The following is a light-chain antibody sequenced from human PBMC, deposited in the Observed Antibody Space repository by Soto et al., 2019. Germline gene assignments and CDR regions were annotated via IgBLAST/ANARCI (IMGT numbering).Light chain of an antibody. Sequence: QSVLTQPPTASGTPGQRVTISCSGTSSNIGSNYVYWYQQVPGAAPELLIHSDNQRPSGVPDRFSGSKSGTSASLAISGLRSEDEADYYCATWDDSLSGRVFGGGTKLTVL. J-gene: IGLJ3*02. V-gene: IGLV1-47*02. CDR3: ATWDDSLSGRV. CDR2: SDN. CDR1: SSNIGSNY.